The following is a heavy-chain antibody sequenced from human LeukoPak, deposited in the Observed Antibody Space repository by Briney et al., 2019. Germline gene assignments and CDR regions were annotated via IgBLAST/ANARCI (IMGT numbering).Heavy chain of an antibody. CDR2: ISWNSGSI. CDR1: GFTFDDYA. J-gene: IGHJ4*02. CDR3: ARCMSSCYYEQ. D-gene: IGHD3-22*01. V-gene: IGHV3-9*01. Sequence: GGSLRLSCAASGFTFDDYAMHWVRQAPGKGLEWVSGISWNSGSIGYADSVKGRFTISRDNANSLLYLQMNKLTDEDTAVYYCARCMSSCYYEQWGQGTLVTVSS.